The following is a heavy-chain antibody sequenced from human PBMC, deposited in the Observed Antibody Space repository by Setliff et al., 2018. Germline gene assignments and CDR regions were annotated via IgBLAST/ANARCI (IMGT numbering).Heavy chain of an antibody. CDR2: IYYRGST. D-gene: IGHD3-16*02. CDR3: ASIALTEPSYYDYVWGSYRFFHYFDY. Sequence: SETLSLTCAVSGYSISSGYNWGWIRQPPGKGLEWIASIYYRGSTSYNPSLKSRVTISVDTSKNQSSLKLSSVTAADTAMYYCASIALTEPSYYDYVWGSYRFFHYFDYWGQGTLVT. J-gene: IGHJ4*02. V-gene: IGHV4-38-2*01. CDR1: GYSISSGYN.